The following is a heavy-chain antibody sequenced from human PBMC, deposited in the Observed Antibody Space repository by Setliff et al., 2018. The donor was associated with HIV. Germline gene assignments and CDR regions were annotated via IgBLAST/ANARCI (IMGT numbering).Heavy chain of an antibody. D-gene: IGHD1-1*01. CDR2: IYYTGFA. CDR3: TREGRGDPAMATTRIDY. V-gene: IGHV4-39*02. CDR1: GDSISSGSYF. Sequence: SETLSLTCSVSGDSISSGSYFWGWIRQTPGKGPEWIGNIYYTGFAYYNPSLKSRVTISLDTSKTHFFLNLTSVTDADTAVYFCTREGRGDPAMATTRIDYWGLRLSWSPSPQ. J-gene: IGHJ4*02.